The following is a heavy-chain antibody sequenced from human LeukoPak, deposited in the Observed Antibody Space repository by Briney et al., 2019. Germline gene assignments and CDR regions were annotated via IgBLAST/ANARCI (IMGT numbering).Heavy chain of an antibody. Sequence: TLSLTCTVSGGSISTSNYYWGWIRQPPGKALEWLALIYWDDDKRYSPSLKSRLTITKDTSKNQVVLTMTNMDPVDTATYYCAHSIQQLSYGNNWFDPWGQGTLVTVSS. D-gene: IGHD6-13*01. V-gene: IGHV2-5*02. J-gene: IGHJ5*02. CDR2: IYWDDDK. CDR3: AHSIQQLSYGNNWFDP. CDR1: GGSISTSNYY.